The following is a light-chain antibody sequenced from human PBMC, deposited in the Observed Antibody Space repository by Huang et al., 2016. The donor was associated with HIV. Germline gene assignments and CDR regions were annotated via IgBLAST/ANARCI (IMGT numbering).Light chain of an antibody. CDR1: QSVSSN. CDR2: GAS. Sequence: EIVMTQSPATLSVSPGERATLSCKASQSVSSNLAWYQQKPGQAPRLLIYGASTRATGIPARFSGSGSGTELTLTITSLQSEDFAVYYCQQYDDWPPDTFGQGTKVEI. CDR3: QQYDDWPPDT. J-gene: IGKJ2*01. V-gene: IGKV3-15*01.